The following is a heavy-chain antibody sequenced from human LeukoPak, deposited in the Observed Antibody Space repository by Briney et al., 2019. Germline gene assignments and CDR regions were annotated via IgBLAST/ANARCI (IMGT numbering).Heavy chain of an antibody. Sequence: PSETLSLTCTVSGGSISSYYWNWIRQPPGKGLEWLGYIYYSGSTNYNPSLKSRVTISVDTSKNQFSLKLSSVTAADTAVYYCARHRAAAGRTAFDIWGQGTMVTVSS. CDR3: ARHRAAAGRTAFDI. CDR1: GGSISSYY. D-gene: IGHD6-13*01. V-gene: IGHV4-59*08. CDR2: IYYSGST. J-gene: IGHJ3*02.